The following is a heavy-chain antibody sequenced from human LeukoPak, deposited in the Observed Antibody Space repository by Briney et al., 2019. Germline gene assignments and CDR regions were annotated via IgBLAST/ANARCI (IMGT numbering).Heavy chain of an antibody. V-gene: IGHV1-24*01. CDR1: GYTLTELS. Sequence: WASVKVSCKVSGYTLTELSMHWVRQAPGKGLEWMGGFDPEDGETIYAQKFQGRVTMTEDTSTDTAYMELSSLRSEDTAVYYCATGLDIVLMVPYWGQGTLVTVSS. CDR2: FDPEDGET. D-gene: IGHD2-8*01. CDR3: ATGLDIVLMVPY. J-gene: IGHJ4*02.